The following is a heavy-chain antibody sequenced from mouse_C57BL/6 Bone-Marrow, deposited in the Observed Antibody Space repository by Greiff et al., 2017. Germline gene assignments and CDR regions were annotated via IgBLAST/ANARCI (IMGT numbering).Heavy chain of an antibody. CDR1: GYTFTSYW. J-gene: IGHJ3*01. D-gene: IGHD4-1*02. CDR2: IDPSDSYT. Sequence: VQLQQPGAELVKPGASVKLSCKASGYTFTSYWMQWVKQRPGQGLEWIGEIDPSDSYTNYNQKFKGKATLTVDTSSSTAYMQLSSLTSEDSAVYYCARSNWDPWFAYWGQGTLGTVSA. V-gene: IGHV1-50*01. CDR3: ARSNWDPWFAY.